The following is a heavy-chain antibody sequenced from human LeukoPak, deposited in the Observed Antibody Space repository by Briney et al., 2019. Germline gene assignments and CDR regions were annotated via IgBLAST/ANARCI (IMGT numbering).Heavy chain of an antibody. D-gene: IGHD4-17*01. J-gene: IGHJ4*02. CDR1: GFTFDDYG. CDR3: AKTHDYGDYVTDY. V-gene: IGHV3-23*01. Sequence: PGGSLRLSCAASGFTFDDYGMSWVRQAPGKGLEWVSAISGSGGSTYYADSVKGRFTISRDNSKNTLYLQMNSLRAEDTAVYYCAKTHDYGDYVTDYWGQGTLVTVSS. CDR2: ISGSGGST.